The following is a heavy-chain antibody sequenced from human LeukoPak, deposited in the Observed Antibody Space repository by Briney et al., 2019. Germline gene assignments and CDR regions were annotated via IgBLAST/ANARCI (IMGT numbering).Heavy chain of an antibody. V-gene: IGHV4-4*07. CDR3: ARGASSGWYRTFSY. CDR1: GGSISSYY. Sequence: SETLSLTCTVSGGSISSYYWSWIRQPAGKGLEWIGRIYTSGSTNYNPSLKSRVTMSVDTSKNQFSLKLSSVTAADTAVYYCARGASSGWYRTFSYWGQGTLVTVSS. CDR2: IYTSGST. J-gene: IGHJ4*02. D-gene: IGHD6-19*01.